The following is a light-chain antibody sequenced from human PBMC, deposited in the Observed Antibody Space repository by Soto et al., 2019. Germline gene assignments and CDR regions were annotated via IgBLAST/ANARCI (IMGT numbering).Light chain of an antibody. J-gene: IGKJ5*01. CDR1: QSVTSGY. Sequence: EIVLTQSPGTLSLSPGERATLSCRASQSVTSGYLAWYQQQPNQAPRLLIYGASYRATDIPDRFSGRGSGTDFTLTISRLEPEDFAVYYCQHYSSSPPAITFGQGTRLEIK. V-gene: IGKV3-20*01. CDR3: QHYSSSPPAIT. CDR2: GAS.